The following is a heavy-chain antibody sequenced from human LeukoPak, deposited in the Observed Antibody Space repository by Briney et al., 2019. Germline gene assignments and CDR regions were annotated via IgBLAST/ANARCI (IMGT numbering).Heavy chain of an antibody. Sequence: PGGSLRLSCAASGFTFSSYSMNWVRQAPGKGLEWVSSISSSSSYIYYADSVKGRFTISRDNAKNSLYLQMNSLRAEDTAVYYCARPGGATISDSFDIWGQGTMVTVSS. CDR3: ARPGGATISDSFDI. D-gene: IGHD5-24*01. CDR1: GFTFSSYS. V-gene: IGHV3-21*01. J-gene: IGHJ3*02. CDR2: ISSSSSYI.